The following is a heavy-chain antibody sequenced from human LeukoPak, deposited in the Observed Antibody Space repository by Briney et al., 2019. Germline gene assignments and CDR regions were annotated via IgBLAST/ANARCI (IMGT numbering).Heavy chain of an antibody. J-gene: IGHJ4*02. Sequence: PGGSLRLSCVASGFTFSNYWMSWVRQAPGKGLEWVSYISSSSSTIYYADSVKGRFTISRDNAKNSLYLQMNSLRAEDTAVYYCARDQGSYYFDYWGQGTLVTVSS. CDR3: ARDQGSYYFDY. V-gene: IGHV3-48*01. CDR1: GFTFSNYW. CDR2: ISSSSSTI. D-gene: IGHD3-10*01.